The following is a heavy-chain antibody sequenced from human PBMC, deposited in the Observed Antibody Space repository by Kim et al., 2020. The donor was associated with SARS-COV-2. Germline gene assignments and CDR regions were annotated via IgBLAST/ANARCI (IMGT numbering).Heavy chain of an antibody. CDR3: AAGWIGGTDNWFDP. D-gene: IGHD3-10*01. Sequence: YVQKFQGRVTITRDMSTSTAYMEMSSLRSEDTAVYYCAAGWIGGTDNWFDPWGQGTLVTVSS. V-gene: IGHV1-58*01. J-gene: IGHJ5*02.